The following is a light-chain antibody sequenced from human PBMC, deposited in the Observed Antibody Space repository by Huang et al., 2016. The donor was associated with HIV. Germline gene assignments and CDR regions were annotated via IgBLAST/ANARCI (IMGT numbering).Light chain of an antibody. Sequence: EKVMTQSPATLSVSPGERATLACRASPSVSSNLAWYQQKPGQAPRLLMYGASTRATGIPARFSGSGSWTEFTLTISSLQSEDFAVYYCQQYNNWPWTFGQGTKVEIK. CDR1: PSVSSN. V-gene: IGKV3-15*01. CDR3: QQYNNWPWT. J-gene: IGKJ1*01. CDR2: GAS.